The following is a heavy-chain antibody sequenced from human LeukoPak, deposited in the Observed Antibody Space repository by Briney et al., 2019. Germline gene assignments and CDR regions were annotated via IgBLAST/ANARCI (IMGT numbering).Heavy chain of an antibody. CDR2: ISYSGST. J-gene: IGHJ4*02. Sequence: PSETLSLTCTVSGGSMSSSTYYWGWLRQPPGKGLEWIGSISYSGSTYYNPSLKSRVTLSVDTSKNQFSLKVNSVTAADTAVYYCGRSFDAKSVGYWGQGTLVTVSS. CDR1: GGSMSSSTYY. V-gene: IGHV4-39*01. CDR3: GRSFDAKSVGY. D-gene: IGHD2-8*01.